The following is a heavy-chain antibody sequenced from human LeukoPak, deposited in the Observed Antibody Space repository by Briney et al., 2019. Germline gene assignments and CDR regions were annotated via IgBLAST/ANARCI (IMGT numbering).Heavy chain of an antibody. Sequence: GGSLRLSCAASGFTFSSYSMNWVRQAPGKGLEWVSSISSGSSYIYYADSVKGRFTISRDNAKNSLYLQMNSLRAEDTAVYYCARDFLGNWEYYFDYWGQGTLVTVSS. CDR1: GFTFSSYS. D-gene: IGHD7-27*01. CDR3: ARDFLGNWEYYFDY. V-gene: IGHV3-21*01. J-gene: IGHJ4*02. CDR2: ISSGSSYI.